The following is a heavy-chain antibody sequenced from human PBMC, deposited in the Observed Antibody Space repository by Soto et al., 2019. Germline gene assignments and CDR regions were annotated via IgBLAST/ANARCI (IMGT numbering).Heavy chain of an antibody. CDR2: ITSDSAYI. D-gene: IGHD6-19*01. CDR3: ARSPRKWLVARRHDAFDM. J-gene: IGHJ3*02. V-gene: IGHV3-21*01. Sequence: EVQLVESGGGLVKPGGSLRLSCVGSGFTFNTYSMNWVRQAPGKGLEWVSSITSDSAYIYYADSLKGRVTLSRDNAKNSLSLHMNSLRSEDTAPYYCARSPRKWLVARRHDAFDMWGLGTMVSVSS. CDR1: GFTFNTYS.